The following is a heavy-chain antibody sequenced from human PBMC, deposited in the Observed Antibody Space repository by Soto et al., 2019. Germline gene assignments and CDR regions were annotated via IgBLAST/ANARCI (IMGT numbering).Heavy chain of an antibody. CDR3: AGQLVRYGMDV. V-gene: IGHV3-15*07. J-gene: IGHJ6*02. D-gene: IGHD6-6*01. Sequence: EVQLVESGGGLVKPGGSLGLSCVASGSTITSAWMNWVRQAPGKGLEWVGRVKSKTDGEITDYAAPVKGRFTISRDDSKNTVYLQMNSVKTEDTAVYYCAGQLVRYGMDVWGQGTTVTVSS. CDR2: VKSKTDGEIT. CDR1: GSTITSAW.